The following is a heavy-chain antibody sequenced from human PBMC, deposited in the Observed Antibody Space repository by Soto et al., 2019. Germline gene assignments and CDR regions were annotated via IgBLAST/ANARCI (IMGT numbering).Heavy chain of an antibody. CDR1: GFTFSNYG. Sequence: QVQLVESGGGVVQPGRSLRLSCAASGFTFSNYGVNWVRQPLGKGLAWVAVISNDGSTQYYADSVKGRFTISRDNSQHTLSLQMNSRIAEDTAVYYCPLDAYGDVWCQGTLVRVSS. V-gene: IGHV3-30*03. CDR3: PLDAYGDV. CDR2: ISNDGSTQ. D-gene: IGHD2-21*01. J-gene: IGHJ4*02.